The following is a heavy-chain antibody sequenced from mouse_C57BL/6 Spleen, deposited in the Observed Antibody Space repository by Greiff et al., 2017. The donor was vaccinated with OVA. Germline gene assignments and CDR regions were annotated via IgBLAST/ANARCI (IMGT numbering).Heavy chain of an antibody. J-gene: IGHJ3*01. CDR3: TRKETFAY. Sequence: EVQRVESGGGLVKPGGSLKLSCAASGFTFSDYGMHWVRQAPEKGLEWVAYISSGSSTIYYADTVKGRFTISRDNAKNTLFLQMTSLRSEDTAMYYCTRKETFAYWGQGTLVTVSA. V-gene: IGHV5-17*01. CDR2: ISSGSSTI. CDR1: GFTFSDYG.